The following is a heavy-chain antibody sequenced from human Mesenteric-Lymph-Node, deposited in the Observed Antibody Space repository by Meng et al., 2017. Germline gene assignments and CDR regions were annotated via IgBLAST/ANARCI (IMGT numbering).Heavy chain of an antibody. V-gene: IGHV4-30-4*01. CDR3: ARGGYDLNWFDP. CDR2: IYYSGNT. CDR1: GGSMGSGDYF. J-gene: IGHJ5*02. D-gene: IGHD2-15*01. Sequence: QVQVQESGPGLVKPSQTLSLTVPVSGGSMGSGDYFWNWIRQPPGKGLEWIGYIYYSGNTYYNPSLKSRVTISIDTSKNQFSLKLNSVTAADTAVYYCARGGYDLNWFDPWGQGTLVTVSS.